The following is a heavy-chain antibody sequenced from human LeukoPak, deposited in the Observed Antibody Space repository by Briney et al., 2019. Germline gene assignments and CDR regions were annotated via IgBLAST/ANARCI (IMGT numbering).Heavy chain of an antibody. D-gene: IGHD3-22*01. CDR3: ARDLADHYYDSSGARDY. Sequence: GASVKVSCKASGGTFSNYAINWVRQAPGQGLEWMGGIIPIFGTANYAQKFQGRVTITADESTGPAYMELSSLRSDDTAVYYCARDLADHYYDSSGARDYWGQGTLVTVSS. CDR2: IIPIFGTA. CDR1: GGTFSNYA. J-gene: IGHJ4*02. V-gene: IGHV1-69*13.